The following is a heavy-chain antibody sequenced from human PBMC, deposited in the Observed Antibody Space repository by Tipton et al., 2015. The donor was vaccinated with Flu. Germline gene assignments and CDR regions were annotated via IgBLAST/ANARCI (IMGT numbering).Heavy chain of an antibody. CDR2: IYTSGST. CDR3: ARMGDAFDI. J-gene: IGHJ3*02. CDR1: GGSISSGSYY. V-gene: IGHV4-61*02. Sequence: TLSLTCTVPGGSISSGSYYWSWIRQPAGKGLEWIGRIYTSGSTNYNPSLKSRVTIPVDTSKNQFSLKLSSVTAADTAVYYCARMGDAFDIWGQGTMVTVSS. D-gene: IGHD3-16*01.